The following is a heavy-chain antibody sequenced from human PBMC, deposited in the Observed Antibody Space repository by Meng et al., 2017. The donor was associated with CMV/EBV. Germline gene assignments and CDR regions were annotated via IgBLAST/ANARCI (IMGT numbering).Heavy chain of an antibody. J-gene: IGHJ4*02. CDR3: ASLRNMVRGGGYFDY. CDR2: IISIFGTA. CDR1: GGTFSSYA. D-gene: IGHD3-10*01. Sequence: SVKVSCKASGGTFSSYAISWVRQAPGQGLEWMGGIISIFGTANYAQKFQGRVTITTDESTSTAYMELSSLRSEDTAVYYCASLRNMVRGGGYFDYWGQGTLVTVSS. V-gene: IGHV1-69*05.